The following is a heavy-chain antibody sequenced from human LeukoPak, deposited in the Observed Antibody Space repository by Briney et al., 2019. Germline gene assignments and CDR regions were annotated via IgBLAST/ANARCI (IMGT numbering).Heavy chain of an antibody. CDR1: GGSISPYY. CDR2: IYYSGST. Sequence: SETLSLTCTVSGGSISPYYWSWIRQPPGKGLEWIGYIYYSGSTNYNPSLKSRVTISVDTSKNQFSLKLSSVTAADTAVYYCARDGSGTENDYWGQGTLVTVSS. V-gene: IGHV4-59*12. CDR3: ARDGSGTENDY. D-gene: IGHD3-10*01. J-gene: IGHJ4*02.